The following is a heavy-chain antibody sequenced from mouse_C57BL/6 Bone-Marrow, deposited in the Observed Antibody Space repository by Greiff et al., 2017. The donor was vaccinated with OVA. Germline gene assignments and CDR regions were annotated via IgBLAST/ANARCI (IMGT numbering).Heavy chain of an antibody. J-gene: IGHJ3*01. D-gene: IGHD3-2*02. CDR1: GFNIKDDY. CDR3: TTQTAHEAY. Sequence: EVMLVESGAELVRPGASVKLSCTASGFNIKDDYMHWVKQRPEQGLEWIGWIDPENGDTEYASKFQGKATITADTSSNTAYLQLSSLTSEDTAVYYCTTQTAHEAYWGQGTLVTVSA. CDR2: IDPENGDT. V-gene: IGHV14-4*01.